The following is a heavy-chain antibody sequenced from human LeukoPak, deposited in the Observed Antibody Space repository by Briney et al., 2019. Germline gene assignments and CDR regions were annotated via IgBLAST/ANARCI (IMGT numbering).Heavy chain of an antibody. CDR2: ISAYNGNT. J-gene: IGHJ4*02. CDR1: GYTFTSYG. CDR3: ARGGYSGYAFHPFDY. V-gene: IGHV1-18*01. D-gene: IGHD5-12*01. Sequence: ASVKVSCKASGYTFTSYGISWVRQAPGQGIEWMGWISAYNGNTNYAQKLQGRVTMTTDTSTSTAYMELRSLRSDDTAVYYCARGGYSGYAFHPFDYWGQGTLVTVSS.